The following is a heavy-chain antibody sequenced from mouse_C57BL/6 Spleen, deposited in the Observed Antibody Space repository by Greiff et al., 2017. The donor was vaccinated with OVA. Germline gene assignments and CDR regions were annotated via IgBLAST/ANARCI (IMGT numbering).Heavy chain of an antibody. J-gene: IGHJ3*01. V-gene: IGHV1-52*01. Sequence: QVQLKRPGAELVRPGSSVKLSCKASGYTFTSYWMHWVKQRPIQGLEWIGNIDPSDSETHYNQKFKDKATLTVDKSSSTAYMQLSSLTSEDSAVYYCANDYDGGFAYWGQGTLVTVSA. CDR2: IDPSDSET. CDR1: GYTFTSYW. CDR3: ANDYDGGFAY. D-gene: IGHD2-4*01.